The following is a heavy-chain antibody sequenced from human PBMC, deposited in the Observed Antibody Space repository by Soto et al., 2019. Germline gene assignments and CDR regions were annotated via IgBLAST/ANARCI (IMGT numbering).Heavy chain of an antibody. CDR3: ARRLYYDSSGFEGGGMDV. CDR2: INHSGST. Sequence: SETLSLTCAVYGGSFSGYYWSWIRQPPGKGLEWIGEINHSGSTNYNPSLKSRVTISVDKSKNQFSLKLSSVTAADTAVYYCARRLYYDSSGFEGGGMDVWGQGTTVTVS. CDR1: GGSFSGYY. V-gene: IGHV4-34*01. J-gene: IGHJ6*02. D-gene: IGHD3-22*01.